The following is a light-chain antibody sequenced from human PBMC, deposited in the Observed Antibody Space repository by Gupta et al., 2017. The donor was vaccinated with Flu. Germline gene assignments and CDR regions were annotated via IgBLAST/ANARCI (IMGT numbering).Light chain of an antibody. Sequence: DIQMTHSPSSLSASVGDRVTITCQASQDISKYLTWYQQRPGKAPKILLYDASDLETGVPSRFSGSGSGTDFTFTISSLQPEDVATYYCQQYDNLPLTFGGGTKVEIK. CDR3: QQYDNLPLT. CDR2: DAS. J-gene: IGKJ4*01. CDR1: QDISKY. V-gene: IGKV1-33*01.